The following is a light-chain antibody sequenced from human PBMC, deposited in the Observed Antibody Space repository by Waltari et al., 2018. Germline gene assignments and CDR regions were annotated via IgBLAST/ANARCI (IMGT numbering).Light chain of an antibody. Sequence: IVATQSPATLSLYPGERATLSCTASETVDTNIAWYQQKPGQPPRLLISDASTRATDIPPRFSGSGSGTEFTLSISSLQSEDFAVYYCHQYKNWPPWTFGQGTKVEIK. CDR1: ETVDTN. CDR2: DAS. J-gene: IGKJ1*01. CDR3: HQYKNWPPWT. V-gene: IGKV3-15*01.